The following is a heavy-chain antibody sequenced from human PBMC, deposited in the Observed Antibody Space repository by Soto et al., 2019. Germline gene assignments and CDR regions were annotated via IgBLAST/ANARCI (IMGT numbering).Heavy chain of an antibody. CDR1: GFTFSSYG. V-gene: IGHV3-30*18. J-gene: IGHJ6*01. CDR3: AKVAAAGTYYYYYYGMDV. D-gene: IGHD6-13*01. Sequence: QVQLVESGGGVVQPGRSLRLSCAASGFTFSSYGMHWVRQAPGKGLEWVAVISYDGSNKYYGDSVKGRFTISRDNSKNTLYLQMNSLRAEDTAVYYCAKVAAAGTYYYYYYGMDVW. CDR2: ISYDGSNK.